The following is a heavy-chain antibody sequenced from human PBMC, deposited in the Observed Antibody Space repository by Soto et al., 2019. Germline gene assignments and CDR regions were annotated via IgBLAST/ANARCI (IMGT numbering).Heavy chain of an antibody. J-gene: IGHJ4*02. CDR1: GYTFTTYD. CDR2: MNPNSGDT. D-gene: IGHD3-10*01. CDR3: VRGFGWLRNY. V-gene: IGHV1-8*01. Sequence: QVQLVQSGAEVKKPGASVKVSCKATGYTFTTYDINWVRQATGQGLEWMGWMNPNSGDTGYAQKFQGRVTMTRDPSISTAYMEMSTMTSEDTAVYYCVRGFGWLRNYWCQGTLVTVSS.